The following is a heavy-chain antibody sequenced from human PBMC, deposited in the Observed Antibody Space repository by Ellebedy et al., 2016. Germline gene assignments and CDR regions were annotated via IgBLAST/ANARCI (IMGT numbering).Heavy chain of an antibody. Sequence: VSLRLSCNVSGGPIKTYYWSWIRRPPGEGLEWIGFYSYSGGTIYNPSLKSRVTISVDTSKNQFSLKLYSVTAADTALYYCARHYTYFDSWGQGALVTVSS. J-gene: IGHJ4*02. CDR3: ARHYTYFDS. CDR2: YSYSGGT. V-gene: IGHV4-59*08. CDR1: GGPIKTYY.